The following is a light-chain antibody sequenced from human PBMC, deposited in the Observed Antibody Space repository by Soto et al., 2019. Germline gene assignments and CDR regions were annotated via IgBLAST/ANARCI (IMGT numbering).Light chain of an antibody. CDR3: SSYAGSNILYV. Sequence: QSVLTQPASVSGSPGQSITISCPGTSSDVGGYNYVSWYQQHPGKAPQLVIYGVNKRASGVPDRFSGSKSGNTASLTVSGLQAEDEADYYCSSYAGSNILYVXGTGTKVPVL. V-gene: IGLV2-8*01. CDR2: GVN. CDR1: SSDVGGYNY. J-gene: IGLJ1*01.